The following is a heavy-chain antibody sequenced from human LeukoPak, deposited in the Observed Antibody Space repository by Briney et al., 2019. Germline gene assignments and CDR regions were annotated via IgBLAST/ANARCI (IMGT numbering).Heavy chain of an antibody. D-gene: IGHD3-16*02. CDR3: AKGGHYDYVWGSYRPLDY. V-gene: IGHV3-23*01. CDR1: GFTFSSYG. Sequence: GGSLRLSCAASGFTFSSYGMSWVRQAPGKGLEWVSAISGSGGSTYYADSVKGRFTISRDNSKNTLYLQMNSLGAEDTAVYYCAKGGHYDYVWGSYRPLDYWGQGTLVTVSS. CDR2: ISGSGGST. J-gene: IGHJ4*02.